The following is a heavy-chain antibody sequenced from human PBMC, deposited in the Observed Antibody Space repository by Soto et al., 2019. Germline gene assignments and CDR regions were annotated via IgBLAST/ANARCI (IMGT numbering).Heavy chain of an antibody. CDR2: VKSRTEGRTT. CDR3: TTAPGIDGMDV. J-gene: IGHJ6*02. V-gene: IGHV3-15*01. CDR1: DLLSVYAW. Sequence: EVQLVESGGGLVKPGGSLRVSGEAPDLLSVYAWLTWAARAQGKGREWVGRVKSRTEGRTTDYAAPVRGRFTISRDDLKNTVYLQMNSLKSEDTGVYYCTTAPGIDGMDVWGQGTTVTVSS.